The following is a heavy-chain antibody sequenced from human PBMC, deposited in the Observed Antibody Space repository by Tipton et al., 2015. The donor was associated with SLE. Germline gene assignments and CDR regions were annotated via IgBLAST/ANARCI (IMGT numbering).Heavy chain of an antibody. J-gene: IGHJ4*02. CDR3: ARFMISVGFDY. V-gene: IGHV4-59*02. D-gene: IGHD3-16*01. CDR2: IHYSGTT. Sequence: TLSLTCTVSGASVSSHYWNWIRQPPGKGLEWIGYIHYSGTTHDNPPLKSRVTMSVDMSKNQFSLRLTSVTAADTAVYYCARFMISVGFDYWGQGTLVTVSS. CDR1: GASVSSHY.